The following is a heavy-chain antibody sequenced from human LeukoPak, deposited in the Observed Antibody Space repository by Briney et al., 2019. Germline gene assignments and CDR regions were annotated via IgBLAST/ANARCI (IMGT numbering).Heavy chain of an antibody. CDR1: GYTFTSYA. V-gene: IGHV7-4-1*02. D-gene: IGHD3-3*01. CDR3: ARDQHYDFWSGYGFDY. CDR2: INTNTGNP. J-gene: IGHJ4*02. Sequence: GASVKVSCKASGYTFTSYAMNWVRQAPGQGLEWMGWINTNTGNPTYAQGFTGRFVFSLDTSVSTAYLQISSLKAEDTAVYYCARDQHYDFWSGYGFDYWGQGTLVTVSS.